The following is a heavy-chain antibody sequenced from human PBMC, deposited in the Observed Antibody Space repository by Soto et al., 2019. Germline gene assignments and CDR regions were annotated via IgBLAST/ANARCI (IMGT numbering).Heavy chain of an antibody. CDR2: ISAHNGNT. CDR1: GYDFTTYG. D-gene: IGHD1-1*01. CDR3: ARGRYGDY. J-gene: IGHJ4*02. Sequence: QVHLVQSGAEVKKPGASVKVSCKGSGYDFTTYGITWVRQAPGQGLEWMGWISAHNGNTNYAQKLQGRVTVTRDTSTSTAYMELRSLRSDDTTVYYCARGRYGDYWGQGALVTVSS. V-gene: IGHV1-18*01.